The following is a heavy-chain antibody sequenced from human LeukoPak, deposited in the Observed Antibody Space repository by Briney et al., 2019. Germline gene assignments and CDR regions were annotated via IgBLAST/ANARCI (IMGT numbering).Heavy chain of an antibody. CDR1: GGSINSSNYY. Sequence: SETLSLTCTVSGGSINSSNYYWGWIRQSPGKGLEWFGSIYYSGSTYYNPSLKSRVTISVDTSKNQFSLKLGSVTAADTAVYHCARANYYDSSGYSRGAFDIWGQGTMVIVSS. CDR3: ARANYYDSSGYSRGAFDI. V-gene: IGHV4-39*01. J-gene: IGHJ3*02. CDR2: IYYSGST. D-gene: IGHD3-22*01.